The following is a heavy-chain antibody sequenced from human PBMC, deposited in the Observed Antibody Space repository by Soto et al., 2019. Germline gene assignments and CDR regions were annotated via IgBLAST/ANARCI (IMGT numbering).Heavy chain of an antibody. V-gene: IGHV1-69*01. CDR2: IIPIFGTA. J-gene: IGHJ4*02. CDR1: GGTFSSYA. Sequence: QVQLVQSGAEVKKPGSSVKVSCKASGGTFSSYAISWVRQAPGQGLEWMGGIIPIFGTANYAQKFQGRVTITADESTSTAYMGLSSLRSEDTDVYYCAGDPGYYGSGRYGGYDCGGQGTLDTVSS. D-gene: IGHD3-10*01. CDR3: AGDPGYYGSGRYGGYDC.